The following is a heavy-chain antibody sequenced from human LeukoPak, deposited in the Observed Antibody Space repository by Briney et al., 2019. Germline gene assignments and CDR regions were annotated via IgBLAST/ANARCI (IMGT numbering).Heavy chain of an antibody. Sequence: GGSLRLHCAASGFTFSSYWMSWVRQAPGKGLEWVANIKQDGSEKYYVDSVKGRFTISRDNAKNSLYLQMNSLRAEDTALYYCAKDMGRLAVAGFDYWGQGTLVTVSS. D-gene: IGHD6-19*01. J-gene: IGHJ4*02. CDR1: GFTFSSYW. CDR3: AKDMGRLAVAGFDY. V-gene: IGHV3-7*03. CDR2: IKQDGSEK.